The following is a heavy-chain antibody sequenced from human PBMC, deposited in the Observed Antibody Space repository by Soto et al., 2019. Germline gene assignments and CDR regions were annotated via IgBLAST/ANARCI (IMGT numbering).Heavy chain of an antibody. J-gene: IGHJ3*02. V-gene: IGHV3-30*18. Sequence: PGGSLSLSCAVSGFTFSSYNINWVRQAPGKGLEWVALISYDGGYEYYADSVRGRFTISRDNSKNTLSLQMNSLRAEDTAVYYCAKGGEGYYYDSQETFDIWGQGTMVTVSS. CDR2: ISYDGGYE. CDR1: GFTFSSYN. CDR3: AKGGEGYYYDSQETFDI. D-gene: IGHD3-22*01.